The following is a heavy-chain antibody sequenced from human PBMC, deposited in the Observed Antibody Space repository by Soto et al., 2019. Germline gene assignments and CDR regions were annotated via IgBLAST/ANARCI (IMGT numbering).Heavy chain of an antibody. V-gene: IGHV4-30-2*01. CDR2: IYHSGST. CDR1: GGSISSGGYS. D-gene: IGHD3-16*01. Sequence: SETLSLTCAVSGGSISSGGYSWSWIRQPPGKGLEWIGYIYHSGSTYYNPSLKSRVTISVDRSKNQFSLKLSSVTAADTAVYYCARGSYDYVWGSYCPPEPEPPDYWGQGTLVTVSS. CDR3: ARGSYDYVWGSYCPPEPEPPDY. J-gene: IGHJ4*02.